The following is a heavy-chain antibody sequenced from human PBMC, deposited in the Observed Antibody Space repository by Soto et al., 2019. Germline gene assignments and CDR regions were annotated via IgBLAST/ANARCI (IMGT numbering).Heavy chain of an antibody. CDR1: GDSINTFSYF. D-gene: IGHD2-15*01. J-gene: IGHJ4*02. CDR2: VHSSGNT. CDR3: ARRGTYYFDY. V-gene: IGHV4-31*03. Sequence: SETLSLTCTASGDSINTFSYFWSWIRQPPQQGLEWIGYVHSSGNTYYTPSFKNRVTISIDTSENKFSLNLGSVTAADTAVYYCARRGTYYFDYWGQGIRVTVSS.